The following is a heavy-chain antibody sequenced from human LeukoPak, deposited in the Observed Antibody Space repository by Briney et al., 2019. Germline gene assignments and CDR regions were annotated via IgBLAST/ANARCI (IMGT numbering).Heavy chain of an antibody. CDR1: GFTFSSYE. D-gene: IGHD6-19*01. Sequence: GGSLRLSCAASGFTFSSYEMNWVRQAPGKGLEWVSYISSSGSTIYYADSVKGRFTISRDNAKNSLYLQMNSLRAEDTAVYYCAREGAVAGYNWFDPWGQGTLVTVSS. V-gene: IGHV3-48*03. CDR3: AREGAVAGYNWFDP. J-gene: IGHJ5*02. CDR2: ISSSGSTI.